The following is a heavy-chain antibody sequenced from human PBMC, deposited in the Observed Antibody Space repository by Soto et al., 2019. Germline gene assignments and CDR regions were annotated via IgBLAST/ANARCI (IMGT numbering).Heavy chain of an antibody. D-gene: IGHD3-22*01. Sequence: EVQLVESGGGLVKPGGSLRLSCAASGFTFSNAWMNWVRQAPGKGLEWVGRIKSKTDGGTTDYAAPVIGRFTISRDDSKNTLYLQMNSLKTEDTAVYYCTTGSHNSSGYPIRSRFDYWGQGTLVTVSS. CDR3: TTGSHNSSGYPIRSRFDY. J-gene: IGHJ4*02. V-gene: IGHV3-15*07. CDR1: GFTFSNAW. CDR2: IKSKTDGGTT.